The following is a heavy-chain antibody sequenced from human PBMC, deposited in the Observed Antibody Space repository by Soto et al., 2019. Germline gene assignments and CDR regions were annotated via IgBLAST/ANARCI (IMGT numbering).Heavy chain of an antibody. Sequence: PSETLSLTCAVSGGSISGGGFSWSRIRQPPGKGLEWIGYILHTGGTQYDPSLKSRVSMSVDKSKNQFSLHLTSVTAADTAVYYCARLQFGEGFDYWGQGALVTVSS. CDR1: GGSISGGGFS. J-gene: IGHJ4*02. V-gene: IGHV4-30-2*01. D-gene: IGHD3-10*01. CDR2: ILHTGGT. CDR3: ARLQFGEGFDY.